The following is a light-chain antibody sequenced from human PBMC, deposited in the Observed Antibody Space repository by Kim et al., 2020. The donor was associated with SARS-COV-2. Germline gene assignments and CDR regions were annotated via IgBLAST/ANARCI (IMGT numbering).Light chain of an antibody. V-gene: IGKV3-20*01. CDR1: QSVSSTY. Sequence: SPGERAAPSCRAAQSVSSTYLAWYQQRPGQPPRLLIYAASSRATGIPDRFSGSGSGTDFTLTISRLELEDFAVYYCQQYGSSPRTFGQGTKVDIK. J-gene: IGKJ1*01. CDR2: AAS. CDR3: QQYGSSPRT.